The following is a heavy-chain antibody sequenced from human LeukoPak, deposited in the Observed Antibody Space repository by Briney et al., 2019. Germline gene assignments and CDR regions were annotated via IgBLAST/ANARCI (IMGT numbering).Heavy chain of an antibody. J-gene: IGHJ6*03. CDR2: INWSGGRT. V-gene: IGHV3-20*04. Sequence: GGSLRLSCTASGFTFHDSGVNWVRQAPGRGPEWVSGINWSGGRTGYADSVQGRFTISMGNANNSLFLPMNSLTAEDTAVYYCARIPVSGTRDYYYYMDVWGKRTTVSVSS. CDR1: GFTFHDSG. D-gene: IGHD6-19*01. CDR3: ARIPVSGTRDYYYYMDV.